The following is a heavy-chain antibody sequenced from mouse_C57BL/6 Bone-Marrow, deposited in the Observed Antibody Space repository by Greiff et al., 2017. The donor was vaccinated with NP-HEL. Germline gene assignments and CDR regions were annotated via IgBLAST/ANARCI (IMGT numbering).Heavy chain of an antibody. V-gene: IGHV1-81*01. CDR2: IYPRSGNT. Sequence: VKLQESGAELARPGASVKLSCKASGYTFTSYGISWVKQRTGQGLEWIGEIYPRSGNTYYNEKFKGKATLTADKSSSTASMELRSLTSEDSAVYFCARSGLGRFAYWGQGTLVTVSA. D-gene: IGHD3-3*01. CDR1: GYTFTSYG. CDR3: ARSGLGRFAY. J-gene: IGHJ3*01.